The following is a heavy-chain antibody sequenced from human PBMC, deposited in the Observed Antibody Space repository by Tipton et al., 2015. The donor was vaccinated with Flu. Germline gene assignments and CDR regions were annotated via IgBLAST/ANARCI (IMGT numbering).Heavy chain of an antibody. Sequence: GSLRLSCAASGFTFSDDYMSWIRQAPGKGLEWISHISSSGSTINYADSVKGRFTISRDNAKNSLYLQMNSLRAEDTAVYYCARDHPPSITVLGEITDYFGMDVWGQGTLVTVSS. CDR3: ARDHPPSITVLGEITDYFGMDV. D-gene: IGHD3-3*01. J-gene: IGHJ6*02. CDR2: ISSSGSTI. V-gene: IGHV3-11*01. CDR1: GFTFSDDY.